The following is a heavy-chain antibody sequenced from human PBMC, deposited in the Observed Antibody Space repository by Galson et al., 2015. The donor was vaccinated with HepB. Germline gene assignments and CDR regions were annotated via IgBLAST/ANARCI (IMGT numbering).Heavy chain of an antibody. CDR1: GGSISSYY. CDR2: IYSSGST. V-gene: IGHV4-59*01. CDR3: ARENKVAAAGSGEYYYYGMDV. D-gene: IGHD6-13*01. Sequence: SETLSLTCTVSGGSISSYYWSWIRQPPGKGLEWIGYIYSSGSTNYNPSLKSRVTISVDTSKNQFSLKLSSVTAADTAVYYCARENKVAAAGSGEYYYYGMDVWGQGTTVTVSS. J-gene: IGHJ6*02.